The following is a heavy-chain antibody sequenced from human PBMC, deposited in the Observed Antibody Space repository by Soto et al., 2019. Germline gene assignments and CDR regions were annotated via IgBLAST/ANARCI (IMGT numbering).Heavy chain of an antibody. D-gene: IGHD2-8*02. Sequence: GGSLRLSCATSGFILSDGAMNWVRQAPGKGLEWVSYISSSSSVIDYADSVKGRSTVSRDNARNSLYLQMNSLRAEDTAVYYCASRPPGDCTGASCPFDYWGQGTLVTVSS. J-gene: IGHJ4*02. CDR3: ASRPPGDCTGASCPFDY. CDR2: ISSSSSVI. V-gene: IGHV3-48*01. CDR1: GFILSDGA.